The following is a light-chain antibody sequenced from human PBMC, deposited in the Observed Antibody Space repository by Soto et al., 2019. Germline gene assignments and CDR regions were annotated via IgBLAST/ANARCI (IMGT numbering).Light chain of an antibody. CDR3: MQCTHWPPT. V-gene: IGKV2-30*01. CDR1: QSLVFSDGITY. CDR2: KVS. Sequence: DVVMTQSPLSLPVTPGQPASITCRSSQSLVFSDGITYLNWFQQRAGQSPRRLIYKVSNRDSGVPDRFSGSGSGTDFTLKISRVEAEDVGVYYCMQCTHWPPTFGQGTKLEIK. J-gene: IGKJ2*01.